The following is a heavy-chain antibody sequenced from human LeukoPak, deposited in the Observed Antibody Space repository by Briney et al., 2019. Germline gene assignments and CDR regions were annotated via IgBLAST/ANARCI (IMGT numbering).Heavy chain of an antibody. CDR1: GFTFSSYA. D-gene: IGHD2-21*01. Sequence: GGSLRLSCAASGFTFSSYAMSWVRQAPGKGLEWVSAISGSGGGTYYADSVKGRFTISRDNSKNTLYLQMNSLRAEDTAVYYCAKVTEPYRPPTDFDYWGQGTLVTVSS. CDR2: ISGSGGGT. CDR3: AKVTEPYRPPTDFDY. V-gene: IGHV3-23*01. J-gene: IGHJ4*02.